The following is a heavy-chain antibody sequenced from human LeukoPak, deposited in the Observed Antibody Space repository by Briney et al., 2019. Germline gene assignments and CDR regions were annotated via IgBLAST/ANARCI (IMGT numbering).Heavy chain of an antibody. CDR3: ARGSIPALGTDFDY. CDR2: IYHSGST. V-gene: IGHV4-38-2*01. D-gene: IGHD6-13*01. Sequence: SETLSLTCAVSGYSISSEHYWGWIRLPPGKGLEWIGSIYHSGSTYYNPSLGIRVTISIDTSKNHFSLKLSSVTAADTAVYYGARGSIPALGTDFDYWGQGTLVTVSS. CDR1: GYSISSEHY. J-gene: IGHJ4*02.